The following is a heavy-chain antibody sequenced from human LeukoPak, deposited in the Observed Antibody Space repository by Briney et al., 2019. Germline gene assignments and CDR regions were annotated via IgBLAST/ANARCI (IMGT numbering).Heavy chain of an antibody. CDR2: IYYSGST. V-gene: IGHV4-39*07. CDR3: ARTRAGFDY. Sequence: PSETLSLTCTVSGGSISSSSYYWGWIRQPPGKGLEWIGSIYYSGSTYYNPSLKSRVTISVDTSKNQFSQKLSSVTAADTAVYYCARTRAGFDYWGQGTLVTVSS. D-gene: IGHD6-19*01. CDR1: GGSISSSSYY. J-gene: IGHJ4*02.